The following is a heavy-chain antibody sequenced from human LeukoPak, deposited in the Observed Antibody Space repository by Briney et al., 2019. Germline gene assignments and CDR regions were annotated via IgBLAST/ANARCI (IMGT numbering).Heavy chain of an antibody. V-gene: IGHV3-30-3*01. D-gene: IGHD2-15*01. Sequence: GGSLSLYCAASGFTFSSYARHWVRRAPGKGEVGVAVKSYDGIKKYYADSVEGRFTISRDNSKNTLYLQMNSLRAEDTAVYYCARDSLGYCSGGSCLFYYYYGMDVWGQGTTVTVSS. J-gene: IGHJ6*02. CDR2: KSYDGIKK. CDR1: GFTFSSYA. CDR3: ARDSLGYCSGGSCLFYYYYGMDV.